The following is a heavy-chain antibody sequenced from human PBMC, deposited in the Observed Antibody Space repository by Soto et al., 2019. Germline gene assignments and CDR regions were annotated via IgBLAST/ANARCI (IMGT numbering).Heavy chain of an antibody. CDR1: GFTFSSYG. Sequence: GGSLRLSCAASGFTFSSYGMHWVRQAPGKGLEWVAVIWYDGSNKYYADSVKGRFTISRDNSKNTLYLQMNSLRAEDTAVYYCARDKQIGTSCYDYWGQGTLVTVSS. V-gene: IGHV3-33*01. CDR2: IWYDGSNK. D-gene: IGHD2-2*01. J-gene: IGHJ4*02. CDR3: ARDKQIGTSCYDY.